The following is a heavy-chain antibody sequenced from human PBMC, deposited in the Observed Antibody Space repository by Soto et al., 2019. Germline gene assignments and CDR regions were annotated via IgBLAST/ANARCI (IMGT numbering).Heavy chain of an antibody. CDR2: FDPEDGET. D-gene: IGHD2-15*01. CDR3: ATGGYCSGGSCSKYNWFDP. V-gene: IGHV1-24*01. Sequence: PSVKVSCKVSGYTLTELSMHWVRQAPGKGLEWMGGFDPEDGETIYAQKFQGRVTMTEDTSTDTAYMELSSLRSEDTAVYYCATGGYCSGGSCSKYNWFDPWGQGTLVTVSS. CDR1: GYTLTELS. J-gene: IGHJ5*02.